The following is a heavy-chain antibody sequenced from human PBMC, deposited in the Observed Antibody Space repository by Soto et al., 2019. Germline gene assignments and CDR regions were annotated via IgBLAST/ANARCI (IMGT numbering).Heavy chain of an antibody. CDR3: GGGAGVYGSGSYWMDV. D-gene: IGHD3-10*01. V-gene: IGHV3-30-3*01. CDR1: GFTFSSYS. Sequence: QVQLVESGGGVVQPGRSLRLSCAASGFTFSSYSMHWVRQAPGKGLEWVAVISYDGSDKYYADSVKGRFTTSRDNSKNTLYLQRNSLGAEEEAVDYCGGGAGVYGSGSYWMDVWGQGTTVTVSS. J-gene: IGHJ6*02. CDR2: ISYDGSDK.